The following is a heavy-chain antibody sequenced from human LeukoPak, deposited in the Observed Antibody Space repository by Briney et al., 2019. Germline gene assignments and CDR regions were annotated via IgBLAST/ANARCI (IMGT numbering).Heavy chain of an antibody. V-gene: IGHV4-59*01. CDR3: ARDSVYATNWYDP. J-gene: IGHJ5*01. CDR1: GASISRSN. Sequence: SETLSLTCTVSGASISRSNWNWIRQPPGKGLEWLGYITHSGGTNYNPSLKSRITISMDTSKNHFSLKLTSVTAADTAFYYCARDSVYATNWYDPWGQGILVTVSS. D-gene: IGHD2-8*01. CDR2: ITHSGGT.